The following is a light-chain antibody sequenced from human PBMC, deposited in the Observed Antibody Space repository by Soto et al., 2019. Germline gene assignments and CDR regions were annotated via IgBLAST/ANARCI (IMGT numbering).Light chain of an antibody. Sequence: QSVLTQPASVSGSPGQSIAISCTGTSSDVGAYNYVSWYQHHPGKAPNLMIYDVSNRPSGVSNRFSGSKSGNTASLTISGLQAGDEAVYYCSSYTSTSTLYVFGTGTKVTVL. CDR2: DVS. CDR1: SSDVGAYNY. J-gene: IGLJ1*01. V-gene: IGLV2-14*03. CDR3: SSYTSTSTLYV.